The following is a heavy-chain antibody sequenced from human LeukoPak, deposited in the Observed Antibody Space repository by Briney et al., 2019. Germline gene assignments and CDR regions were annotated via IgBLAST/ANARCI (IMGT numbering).Heavy chain of an antibody. Sequence: PSETLSLTCSVSGASISSYYWNWIRQPPGKGLEWIGNIYIRGSTNYNPSLKSRVTISLDTSKNQFSLKLSSVTAADTAVYYCARAERGYSYGYGYYYYYMDVWGKGTTVTVSS. CDR3: ARAERGYSYGYGYYYYYMDV. V-gene: IGHV4-59*01. CDR2: IYIRGST. CDR1: GASISSYY. D-gene: IGHD5-18*01. J-gene: IGHJ6*03.